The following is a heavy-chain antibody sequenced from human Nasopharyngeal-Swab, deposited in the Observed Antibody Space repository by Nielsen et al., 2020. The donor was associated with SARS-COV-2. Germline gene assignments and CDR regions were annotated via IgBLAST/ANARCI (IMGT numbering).Heavy chain of an antibody. D-gene: IGHD5-12*01. CDR3: ASSSGPEINDAFDI. CDR2: LYIDGGT. J-gene: IGHJ3*02. V-gene: IGHV3-53*01. Sequence: GESLKISCSVSGISVSRNDITWVRQAPGKGLEWVSVLYIDGGTFYADSVKGRFTISRDNSKNTVYLQMNSLRAEDTAVFYCASSSGPEINDAFDIWGQGTMVTVSS. CDR1: GISVSRND.